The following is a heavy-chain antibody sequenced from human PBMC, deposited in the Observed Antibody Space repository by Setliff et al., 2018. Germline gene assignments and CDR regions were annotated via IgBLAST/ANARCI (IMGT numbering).Heavy chain of an antibody. Sequence: SETLSLTCAVSGYSISSGYYWGWIRQPPGKGLEWIGGIYHSGSTYYNPSLKSRVTISVDTSKNQFSLKLSSVTAADTAVYYCARGDYEVDYWGQGTLVTVSS. CDR1: GYSISSGYY. J-gene: IGHJ4*02. D-gene: IGHD4-17*01. V-gene: IGHV4-38-2*01. CDR3: ARGDYEVDY. CDR2: IYHSGST.